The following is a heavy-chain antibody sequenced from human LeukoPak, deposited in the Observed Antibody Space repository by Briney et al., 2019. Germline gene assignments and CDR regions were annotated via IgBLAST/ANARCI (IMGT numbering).Heavy chain of an antibody. V-gene: IGHV1-24*01. CDR1: GYTLTELS. D-gene: IGHD3-22*01. Sequence: GASVTVSCKVSGYTLTELSMHWVRQAPGKGLEWMGGFDPEDGETIYAQKFQGRVTMTEDTSTDTAYMELSSLRSEDTAVYYCATPGVEYYYDSSGYYQDYWGQGTQVTVSS. CDR2: FDPEDGET. CDR3: ATPGVEYYYDSSGYYQDY. J-gene: IGHJ4*02.